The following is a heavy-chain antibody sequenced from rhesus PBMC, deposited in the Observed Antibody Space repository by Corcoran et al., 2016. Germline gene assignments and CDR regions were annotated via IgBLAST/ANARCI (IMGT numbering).Heavy chain of an antibody. CDR2: IDSRGST. V-gene: IGHV4-160*01. D-gene: IGHD6-25*01. J-gene: IGHJ4*01. Sequence: QLQLQESGPGLVKPSETLSLTCAVSGGSISGYWWSWIRQPPGKGLEWIGRIDSRGSTDYNPSLKIRVTISRDTSKNQFSLKLSSVTAADTAVYYCAREDNIAAAGRFDYWGQGVLVTVSS. CDR3: AREDNIAAAGRFDY. CDR1: GGSISGYW.